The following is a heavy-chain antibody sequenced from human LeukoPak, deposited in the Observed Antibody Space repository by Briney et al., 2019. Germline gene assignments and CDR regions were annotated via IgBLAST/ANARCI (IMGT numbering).Heavy chain of an antibody. J-gene: IGHJ5*02. CDR1: GGSISSGDYY. D-gene: IGHD3-22*01. CDR3: ARPYYYDSRIDP. V-gene: IGHV4-30-4*01. CDR2: MYYSGST. Sequence: SQTLSLTCTVSGGSISSGDYYWSWIRQPPGKGLEWVAYMYYSGSTYYNPSLKSRITMSADTSKNQLSLKLSSVTAADTAVYYCARPYYYDSRIDPWGQGILVTVSS.